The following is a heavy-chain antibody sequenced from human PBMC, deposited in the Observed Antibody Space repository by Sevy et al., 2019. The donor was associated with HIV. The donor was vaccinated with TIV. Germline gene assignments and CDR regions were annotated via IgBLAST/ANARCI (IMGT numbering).Heavy chain of an antibody. CDR1: GFTFSSFA. Sequence: GGSLRLSCAASGFTFSSFAMSWVRQTPGKGLEWVSGLNGSGRRTYYPDSVKGRFTISRDNSKNTLYLQMNSLRAEDTAVCYCAKDTDSGSYLNDAFDIWGQGTMVTVSS. CDR2: LNGSGRRT. D-gene: IGHD1-26*01. J-gene: IGHJ3*02. V-gene: IGHV3-23*01. CDR3: AKDTDSGSYLNDAFDI.